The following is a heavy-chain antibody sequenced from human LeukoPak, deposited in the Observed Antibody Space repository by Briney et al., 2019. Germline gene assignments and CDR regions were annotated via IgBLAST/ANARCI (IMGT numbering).Heavy chain of an antibody. V-gene: IGHV3-23*01. CDR1: GFTFINYG. D-gene: IGHD3-22*01. Sequence: PGGSLRLSCAASGFTFINYGMNWVRQAPGKGLEWVSGITGSGGSTYYADSVKGRFTISRDNSKNTLYLQMNSLRAEDTAVYYCARGPDSSGYSADYMDVWGKGTTVTISS. CDR2: ITGSGGST. J-gene: IGHJ6*03. CDR3: ARGPDSSGYSADYMDV.